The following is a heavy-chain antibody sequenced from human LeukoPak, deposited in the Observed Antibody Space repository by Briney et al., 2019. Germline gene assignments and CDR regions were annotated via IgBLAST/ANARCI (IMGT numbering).Heavy chain of an antibody. CDR3: ARDLIAAAVNYYYYGMDV. CDR2: ISSSSSYI. V-gene: IGHV3-21*01. D-gene: IGHD6-13*01. CDR1: GFTFSSYS. Sequence: GGSLRLSCAASGFTFSSYSMNWVRKAPGKGLEWVSSISSSSSYIYYADSVKGRFTISRDNAKSSLYLQMNSLRAEDTAVYYCARDLIAAAVNYYYYGMDVWGKGTTVTVSS. J-gene: IGHJ6*04.